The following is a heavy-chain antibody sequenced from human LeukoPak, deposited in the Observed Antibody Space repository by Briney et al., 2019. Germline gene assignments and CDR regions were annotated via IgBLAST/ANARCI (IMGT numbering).Heavy chain of an antibody. CDR3: ARGRRWGYYGSGSYHYYFDY. CDR2: MNPNSGNT. CDR1: GYTFTSYD. V-gene: IGHV1-8*01. J-gene: IGHJ4*02. D-gene: IGHD3-10*01. Sequence: ASVKVSCKASGYTFTSYDINWVRQATGQGLEWMGWMNPNSGNTGYAQKFQGRVTMTRNTSISTAYMELSSLRSEDTAVYYCARGRRWGYYGSGSYHYYFDYWGQGTLVTVSS.